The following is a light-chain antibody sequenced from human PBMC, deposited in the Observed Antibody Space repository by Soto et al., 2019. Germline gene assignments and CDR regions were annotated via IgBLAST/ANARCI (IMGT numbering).Light chain of an antibody. CDR1: QSISNG. V-gene: IGKV1-5*03. CDR2: KAS. CDR3: QQYDSYWT. Sequence: DIQMTQSPSTLSASVGDRVTITCRASQSISNGLAWYQQKPGKAPNLLIYKASNLESGVPSRFSGSGSGTEFTLTITSLQPDDFATYYCQQYDSYWTFGQGTKVESK. J-gene: IGKJ1*01.